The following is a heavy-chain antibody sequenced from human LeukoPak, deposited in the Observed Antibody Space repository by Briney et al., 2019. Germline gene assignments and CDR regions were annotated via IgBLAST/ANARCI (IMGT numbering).Heavy chain of an antibody. CDR1: GYTFTGYY. D-gene: IGHD2-2*01. Sequence: ASVKVSCKASGYTFTGYYMHWVRQAPGQGLEWMGWINPNSGGTNYAQKFQGRVTMTRDTSISTAYMELSRLRSDDTAGYYCARVYCSSTSCYYYRFDPWGQGTLVTVSS. CDR3: ARVYCSSTSCYYYRFDP. CDR2: INPNSGGT. J-gene: IGHJ5*02. V-gene: IGHV1-2*02.